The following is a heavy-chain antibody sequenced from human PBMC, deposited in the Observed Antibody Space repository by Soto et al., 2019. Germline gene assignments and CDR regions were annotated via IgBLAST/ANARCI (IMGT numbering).Heavy chain of an antibody. CDR2: IYYSGST. CDR1: GGSISSYY. CDR3: ARRCGTYFDF. D-gene: IGHD1-1*01. J-gene: IGHJ4*02. V-gene: IGHV4-59*01. Sequence: QVQLQESGPGPVKPSETLSLTCTVSGGSISSYYWSWIRQPPGKGLEWIGYIYYSGSTDYDPTLKSRVTISVDTAKNPFSLKLSSVTAADTAVYYCARRCGTYFDFWGQGTLVTVSS.